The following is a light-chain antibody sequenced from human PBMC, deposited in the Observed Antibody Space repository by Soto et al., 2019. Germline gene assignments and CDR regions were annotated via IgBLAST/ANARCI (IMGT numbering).Light chain of an antibody. CDR1: QSVSSSY. CDR2: GTS. CDR3: HQYGTSPLT. J-gene: IGKJ5*01. V-gene: IGKV3-20*01. Sequence: EIVLTQSPGTLSLSPGDRATLSCRASQSVSSSYFAWYQQKPGLAPRLLIYGTSIRATGIPDRFNGSGSGTDFTLTIGRLEPEDFAVFYCHQYGTSPLTFGQGTRLDIK.